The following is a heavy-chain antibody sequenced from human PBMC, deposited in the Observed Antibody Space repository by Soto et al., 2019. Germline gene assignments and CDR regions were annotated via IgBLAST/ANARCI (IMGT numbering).Heavy chain of an antibody. V-gene: IGHV3-33*01. D-gene: IGHD3-3*01. J-gene: IGHJ3*02. CDR1: GLTFSSYG. CDR3: ARGGDLRSLEWFHAFDI. Sequence: GGSLRLSCAASGLTFSSYGMHWVRQDPGKGLEWVAVIWYDGSNKYYADSVKGRFTISRDNSKNTLYLQMNSLRAEDTAVYYCARGGDLRSLEWFHAFDIWGQGTMGTVSS. CDR2: IWYDGSNK.